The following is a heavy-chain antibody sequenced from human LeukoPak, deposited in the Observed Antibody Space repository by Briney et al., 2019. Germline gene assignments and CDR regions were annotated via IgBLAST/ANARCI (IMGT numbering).Heavy chain of an antibody. CDR1: GYTFTSYA. D-gene: IGHD2-21*02. CDR3: ARDPASGGDRDAFDI. Sequence: ASVKVSCKASGYTFTSYAMNWVRQAPGQGLEWMGWINTNTGNPTYAQGFTGRFVFSLDTSVSTAYLQISSLKAEDTAVYYCARDPASGGDRDAFDIWGQGTVVTVSS. V-gene: IGHV7-4-1*02. CDR2: INTNTGNP. J-gene: IGHJ3*02.